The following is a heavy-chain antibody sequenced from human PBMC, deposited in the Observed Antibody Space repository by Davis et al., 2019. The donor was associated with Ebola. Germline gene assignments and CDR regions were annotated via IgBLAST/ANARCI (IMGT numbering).Heavy chain of an antibody. CDR1: GGSISSGGYY. V-gene: IGHV4-31*03. CDR3: ARGAGAAVAQLL. CDR2: IYYSGST. Sequence: TLSLTCTVSGGSISSGGYYWSWIRQHPGKGLEWIGYIYYSGSTYYNPSLKSRVTISVDTSKNQFSLKLSSVTAADTAVYYCARGAGAAVAQLLWGQGTMVTVSS. D-gene: IGHD6-19*01. J-gene: IGHJ3*01.